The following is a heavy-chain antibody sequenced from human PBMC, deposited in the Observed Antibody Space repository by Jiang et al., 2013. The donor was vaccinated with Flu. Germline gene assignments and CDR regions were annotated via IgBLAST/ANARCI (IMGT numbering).Heavy chain of an antibody. CDR2: ISGSGGST. J-gene: IGHJ6*02. CDR1: GFTFSSYA. CDR3: AKVQFGQWGHGMDV. V-gene: IGHV3-23*04. D-gene: IGHD3-10*01. Sequence: VQLVESGGGLVQPGGSLRLSCAASGFTFSSYAMSWVRQAPGKGLEWVSGISGSGGSTYYADSVKGRFTISRDNSKNTLYLQMNSLRAEDTAVYYCAKVQFGQWGHGMDVWGQGTTGHRLL.